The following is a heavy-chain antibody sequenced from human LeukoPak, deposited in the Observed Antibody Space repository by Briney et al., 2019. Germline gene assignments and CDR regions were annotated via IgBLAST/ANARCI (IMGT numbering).Heavy chain of an antibody. CDR3: AREGYYFDY. V-gene: IGHV4-39*07. J-gene: IGHJ4*02. CDR2: IYYSGST. CDR1: GGSISSSSYY. Sequence: SETLSLTCTVSGGSISSSSYYWGWIRQPPGKGLEWIGSIYYSGSTYYNPSLKSRVTISVDTSKNQFSLKLSSVTAADTAVYYCAREGYYFDYWGQGTLVTVSS.